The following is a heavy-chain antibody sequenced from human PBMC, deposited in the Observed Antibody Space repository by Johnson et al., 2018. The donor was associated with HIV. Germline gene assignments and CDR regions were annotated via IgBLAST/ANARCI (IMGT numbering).Heavy chain of an antibody. D-gene: IGHD3-22*01. CDR1: GFTFSSYW. CDR3: ATLPVNYYDSRGAFDI. Sequence: VQLVESGGGVVQPGGSLRLSCVASGFTFSSYWMSWVRQGPGKGLEWVANIKQDGSEKNYVDSVKGRFTISRDNAKNSLYLQMNSLRAEDTALYYCATLPVNYYDSRGAFDIWGQGTMVTVSS. V-gene: IGHV3-7*03. CDR2: IKQDGSEK. J-gene: IGHJ3*02.